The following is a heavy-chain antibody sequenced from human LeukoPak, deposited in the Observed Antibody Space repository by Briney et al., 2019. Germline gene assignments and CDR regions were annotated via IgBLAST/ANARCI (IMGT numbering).Heavy chain of an antibody. D-gene: IGHD2-2*01. Sequence: HSGRSLRLSCAASGFTFSSYGMHWVRQAPGKGLEWVAVISYDGSNKYYADSVKGRFTISRDNSKNTLYLQMSSLRAEDTAVYYCAKSQNIVVVPAEPLYYYGMDVWGQGTTVTVSS. V-gene: IGHV3-30*18. CDR3: AKSQNIVVVPAEPLYYYGMDV. CDR2: ISYDGSNK. J-gene: IGHJ6*02. CDR1: GFTFSSYG.